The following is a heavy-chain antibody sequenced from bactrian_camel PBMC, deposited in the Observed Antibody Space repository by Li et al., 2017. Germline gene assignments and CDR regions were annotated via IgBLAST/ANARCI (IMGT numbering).Heavy chain of an antibody. CDR2: INSGGSST. CDR1: GSTFSSAA. J-gene: IGHJ4*01. V-gene: IGHV3S31*01. Sequence: VQLVESGGGLVQPGGSLRLSCAASGSTFSSAAMNWVRQAPGKGLEWVSGINSGGSSTYYADSVKGRFTISRDNAENTLCLQMNILKTEGTAVYHCATVNGWLVPAYWGQGTQVTVS. CDR3: ATVNGWLVPAY. D-gene: IGHD1*01.